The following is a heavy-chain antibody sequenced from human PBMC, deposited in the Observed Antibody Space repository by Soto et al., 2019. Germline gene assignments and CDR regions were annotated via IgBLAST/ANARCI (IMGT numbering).Heavy chain of an antibody. J-gene: IGHJ6*03. CDR3: AKDQGYYYYMDV. CDR2: ISASGGGT. D-gene: IGHD2-15*01. V-gene: IGHV3-23*01. Sequence: EAQLLESGGGLVQPGGSLRLSCAASGFTFSHYGMTWVRQAPGKGLEWVSSISASGGGTYYADSVKGRFTISRDHSKNTLYLQINSLSAEDTAIYYCAKDQGYYYYMDVWGKGTTVTVSS. CDR1: GFTFSHYG.